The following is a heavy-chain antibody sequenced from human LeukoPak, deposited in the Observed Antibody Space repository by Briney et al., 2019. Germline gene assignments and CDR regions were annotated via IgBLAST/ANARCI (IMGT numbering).Heavy chain of an antibody. CDR1: VFTFSNYS. J-gene: IGHJ4*02. CDR3: AEDMRFDWTPYYFDY. V-gene: IGHV3-23*01. CDR2: INGGGGGGT. Sequence: GGCLRLSCAASVFTFSNYSMSWVRQAPGKGLEWVSGINGGGGGGTFHADSVGGRFTISRDNSKNTLYLQMNSLRAEDTAVYYCAEDMRFDWTPYYFDYWGQGTLVTVSS. D-gene: IGHD3-9*01.